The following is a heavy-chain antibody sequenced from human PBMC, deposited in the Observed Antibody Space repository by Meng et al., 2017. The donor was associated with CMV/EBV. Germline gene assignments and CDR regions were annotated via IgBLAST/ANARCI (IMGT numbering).Heavy chain of an antibody. CDR1: GFTFSSYA. J-gene: IGHJ4*02. CDR3: AREGSWPFDY. D-gene: IGHD6-13*01. CDR2: ISSNGGST. V-gene: IGHV3-64*02. Sequence: GGSLRFSCAASGFTFSSYAMHWVRQAPGKGLDYVSAISSNGGSTYYADSVKGRFTISRDNSKNTLYLQMGSLRAEDMAVYYCAREGSWPFDYWGQGTLVTVSS.